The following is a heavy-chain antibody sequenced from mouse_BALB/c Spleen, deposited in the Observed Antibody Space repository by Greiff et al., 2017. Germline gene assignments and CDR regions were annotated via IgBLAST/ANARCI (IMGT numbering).Heavy chain of an antibody. D-gene: IGHD4-1*01. V-gene: IGHV5-17*02. Sequence: EVQLVESGGGLVQPGGSRKLSCAASGFTFSSFGMHWVRQAPEKGLEWVAYISSGSSTIYYADTVKGRFTISRDNPKNTLFLQMTSLRSEDTAMYYCARNWDEKDFDYWGQGTTLTVSS. J-gene: IGHJ2*01. CDR1: GFTFSSFG. CDR2: ISSGSSTI. CDR3: ARNWDEKDFDY.